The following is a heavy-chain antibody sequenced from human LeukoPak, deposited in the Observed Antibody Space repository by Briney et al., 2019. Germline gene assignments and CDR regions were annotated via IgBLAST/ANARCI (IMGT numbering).Heavy chain of an antibody. J-gene: IGHJ6*02. CDR3: TRGPIQLWMHNAMDV. CDR1: GFTFGDHA. D-gene: IGHD5-18*01. V-gene: IGHV3-49*04. CDR2: IRSKAYRGTT. Sequence: PGGSLRLSCIPSGFTFGDHAMSWVRQAPGKGLEWVGFIRSKAYRGTTEYAASVKDRFIISRDDSRSIAYLQINSLRTEDTALYYCTRGPIQLWMHNAMDVWGQGTMVTVSS.